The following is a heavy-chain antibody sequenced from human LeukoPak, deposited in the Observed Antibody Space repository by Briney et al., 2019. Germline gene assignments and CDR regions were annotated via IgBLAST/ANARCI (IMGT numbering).Heavy chain of an antibody. V-gene: IGHV3-30-3*01. CDR2: ISYDGSNK. J-gene: IGHJ4*02. D-gene: IGHD6-6*01. Sequence: QAGGSLRLSCAASGFTFSSYAMHWVRQAPGEGLEWVAVISYDGSNKYYADSVKGRFTISRDNSKNTLYLQMNSLRAEDTAVYYCARDPRSSSLFDYWGQGTLVTVSS. CDR1: GFTFSSYA. CDR3: ARDPRSSSLFDY.